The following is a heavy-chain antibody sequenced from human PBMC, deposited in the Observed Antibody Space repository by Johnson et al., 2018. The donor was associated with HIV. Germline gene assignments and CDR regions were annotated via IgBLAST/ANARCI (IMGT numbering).Heavy chain of an antibody. Sequence: QEQLVESGGGVVQPGRSLRLSCAASGFTFSSYAMHWVRQAPGKGLEWVALISYDGTDKYYADSVKGRFTISRDNSKNRLYLQMNSLQTEYTAVYYCARVGGGVLRYFDWSIPRGAFDIWGQGTMGTVSS. D-gene: IGHD3-9*01. CDR2: ISYDGTDK. CDR3: ARVGGGVLRYFDWSIPRGAFDI. V-gene: IGHV3-30*04. J-gene: IGHJ3*02. CDR1: GFTFSSYA.